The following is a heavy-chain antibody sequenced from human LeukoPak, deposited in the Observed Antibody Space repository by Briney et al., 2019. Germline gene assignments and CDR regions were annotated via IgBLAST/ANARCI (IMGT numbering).Heavy chain of an antibody. J-gene: IGHJ5*02. CDR2: INHTGST. Sequence: GSLRLSCAASGFTFSDAWMSWVRQTPGKGLEWIGEINHTGSTKYNPSLKSRVTISVDTSKNQFSLKLSSMTAADTAVYYCARGSRRFDPWGQGTLVTVSS. CDR3: ARGSRRFDP. CDR1: GFTFSDAW. V-gene: IGHV4-34*01.